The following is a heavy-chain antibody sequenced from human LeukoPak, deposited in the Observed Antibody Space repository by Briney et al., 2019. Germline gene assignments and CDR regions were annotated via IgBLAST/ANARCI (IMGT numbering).Heavy chain of an antibody. CDR2: IYYSGST. CDR3: TRQRIVVVVAATSDAFDI. J-gene: IGHJ3*02. Sequence: KSSETLSLTCTVSGGSISSYYWSWIRQPPGKGLEWIGYIYYSGSTNYNPSLKSRVTISVDTSKNQFSLKLSSVTAADTAVYYCTRQRIVVVVAATSDAFDIWGQGTMVTVSS. D-gene: IGHD2-15*01. CDR1: GGSISSYY. V-gene: IGHV4-59*08.